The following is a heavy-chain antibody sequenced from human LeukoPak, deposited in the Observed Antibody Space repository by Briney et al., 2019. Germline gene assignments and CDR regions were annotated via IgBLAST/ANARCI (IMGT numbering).Heavy chain of an antibody. CDR3: ASKTLAARQAF. D-gene: IGHD6-6*01. J-gene: IGHJ4*02. V-gene: IGHV3-53*01. Sequence: PGGSLRLSCAASGFAVSSTYMNWVRQAPGKGLEWVSLINSGGSTYYADSVKGRFTISRDNSKNTLYLQMNSLRAEDTAVYYCASKTLAARQAFWGQGTLVTVSS. CDR1: GFAVSSTY. CDR2: INSGGST.